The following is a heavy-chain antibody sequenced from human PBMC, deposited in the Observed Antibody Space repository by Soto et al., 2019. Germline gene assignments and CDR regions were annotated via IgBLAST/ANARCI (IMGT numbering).Heavy chain of an antibody. V-gene: IGHV3-74*01. Sequence: EVQLVESGGGLVQPGGSLRLSCAASGFTFSTYWMHWVRQVPGKGLVWVSRIHADGSDTSYADSVKGRFTISRDNTKNTLYLQMNSLRAEDTAVYYCASIPYCRDGSCYDLDYWGQGTRVTVSS. D-gene: IGHD2-15*01. J-gene: IGHJ4*02. CDR3: ASIPYCRDGSCYDLDY. CDR2: IHADGSDT. CDR1: GFTFSTYW.